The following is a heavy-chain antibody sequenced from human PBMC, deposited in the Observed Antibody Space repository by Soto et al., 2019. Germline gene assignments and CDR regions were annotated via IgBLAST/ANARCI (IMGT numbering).Heavy chain of an antibody. CDR3: ARGLRTIDH. J-gene: IGHJ5*02. V-gene: IGHV4-30-2*01. Sequence: QLQLQESGSGLVKPSQTLSLTCAVSGGSISSGGYSWSWIRQPPGKGLEWIGYSHHGGSTSYNPSLKSRVTISIDGSKNQFSLKLSSVTAADTAVYYCARGLRTIDHWGQGTLVTVSS. D-gene: IGHD4-17*01. CDR1: GGSISSGGYS. CDR2: SHHGGST.